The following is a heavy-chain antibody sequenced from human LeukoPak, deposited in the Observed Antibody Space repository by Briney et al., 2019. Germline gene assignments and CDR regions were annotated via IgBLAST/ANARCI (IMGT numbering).Heavy chain of an antibody. CDR3: AKPQDIDSWSFDG. CDR1: EFPFNKHD. Sequence: GGSVTLFCAASEFPFNKHDMLRAPEAPGKGLVCLAAISYDGRNKYYAESVKRQFPISRDNSKNSLNLQMNSLRTEDTGEFCCAKPQDIDSWSFDGWGQGRMVTVSS. D-gene: IGHD2-15*01. CDR2: ISYDGRNK. V-gene: IGHV3-30*18. J-gene: IGHJ3*01.